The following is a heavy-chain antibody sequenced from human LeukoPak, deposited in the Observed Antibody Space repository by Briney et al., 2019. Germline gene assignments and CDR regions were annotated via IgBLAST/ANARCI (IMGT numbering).Heavy chain of an antibody. CDR3: ARHACRGGNCYSVDY. J-gene: IGHJ4*02. D-gene: IGHD2-15*01. Sequence: GESLKISCKGSGYSFTSYWIGWVRQMPGKGLEWMGIIYPGDSNTRYSPSFQGQVTISADKSISTAYLQWSSLKASDTAVYHCARHACRGGNCYSVDYWGQGTLVTVSS. CDR2: IYPGDSNT. CDR1: GYSFTSYW. V-gene: IGHV5-51*01.